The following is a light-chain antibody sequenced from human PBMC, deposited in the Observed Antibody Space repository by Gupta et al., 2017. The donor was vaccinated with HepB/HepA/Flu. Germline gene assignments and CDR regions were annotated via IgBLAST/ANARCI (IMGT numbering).Light chain of an antibody. V-gene: IGLV2-11*01. CDR3: CSYAGRYSLWV. CDR1: SSNVGAYNS. CDR2: DVS. J-gene: IGLJ3*02. Sequence: QSALTQPRSVSGSPGQSVTISCTRTSSNVGAYNSVSWYQQHPGKAPKVMIYDVSKRPSGVPDRFSGSKSGNTASLTISGLQAEDEADYYCCSYAGRYSLWVFGGGTELTVL.